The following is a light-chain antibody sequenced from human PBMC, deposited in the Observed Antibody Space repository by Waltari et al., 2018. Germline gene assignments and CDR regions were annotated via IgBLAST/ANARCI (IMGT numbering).Light chain of an antibody. J-gene: IGLJ1*01. CDR1: SPSSDY. V-gene: IGLV3-19*01. Sequence: SSELTQDPAVSVALGQTVRITCQGDSPSSDYASWYQQKPGQAPVFVIYGKNNRPSGIPDRFSGSSSGDTVTLTITGAQAEDEADYYCNSRDSSGNHLVFGPGTKVTVL. CDR2: GKN. CDR3: NSRDSSGNHLV.